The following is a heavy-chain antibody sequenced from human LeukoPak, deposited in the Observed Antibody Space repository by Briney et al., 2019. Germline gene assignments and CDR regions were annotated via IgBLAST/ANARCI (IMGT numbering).Heavy chain of an antibody. J-gene: IGHJ4*02. D-gene: IGHD5-12*01. V-gene: IGHV3-53*01. CDR1: GFTVSSNY. Sequence: GGSLRLSCAASGFTVSSNYMSWVRQAPGKGLEWVSIIYSGGSTYYADSVKGRFTISRDNSKNTLYLQMNSLRAEDTAVYYCARDRGDIVATIGDYWGQGTLVTVSS. CDR2: IYSGGST. CDR3: ARDRGDIVATIGDY.